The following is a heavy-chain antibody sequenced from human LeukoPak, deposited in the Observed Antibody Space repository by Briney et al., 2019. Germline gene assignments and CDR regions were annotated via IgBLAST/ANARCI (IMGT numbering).Heavy chain of an antibody. CDR3: ARDDYMLRGVMGSYHFDY. D-gene: IGHD3-10*01. CDR2: INPNSGGT. V-gene: IGHV1-2*02. CDR1: GYTFTDYY. J-gene: IGHJ4*02. Sequence: ASVKVSCKASGYTFTDYYLHWVRQAPGQGLEWMGWINPNSGGTNYAQKFQGRVTMTRDTSISTAYMELSGLRSDDTAVYYCARDDYMLRGVMGSYHFDYWGQGTLVTVSS.